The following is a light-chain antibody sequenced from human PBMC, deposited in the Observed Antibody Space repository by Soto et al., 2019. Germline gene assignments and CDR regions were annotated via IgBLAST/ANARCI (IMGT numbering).Light chain of an antibody. CDR3: AAWDASLSGHV. CDR1: SSNIGSYP. Sequence: NLSPAASGTPGQRVTISCYGSSSNIGSYPVYWYQQLPGTAPKLLINSDDQRPSGVPDRFSASKSGTSASLAISGLRSEDEADYYCAAWDASLSGHVFGAGTKVTVL. CDR2: SDD. J-gene: IGLJ1*01. V-gene: IGLV1-47*02.